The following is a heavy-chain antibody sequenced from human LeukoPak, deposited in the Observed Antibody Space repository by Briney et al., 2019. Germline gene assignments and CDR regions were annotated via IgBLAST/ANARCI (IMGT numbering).Heavy chain of an antibody. CDR2: IHYTGRT. D-gene: IGHD3-16*01. CDR1: GGSISSYY. V-gene: IGHV4-59*08. Sequence: SETLSLTCSVSGGSISSYYWGWIRQPPGKGLEWIGYIHYTGRTNYKPSLKSRVTMSVDTSKNQFSLKLTSVSAADTAVYYCARFEGSTWGDGFDIWGQGTLVTVSS. CDR3: ARFEGSTWGDGFDI. J-gene: IGHJ3*02.